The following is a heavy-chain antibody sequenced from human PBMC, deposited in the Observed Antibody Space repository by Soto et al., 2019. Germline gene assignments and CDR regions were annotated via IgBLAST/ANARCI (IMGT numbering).Heavy chain of an antibody. J-gene: IGHJ6*02. D-gene: IGHD3-3*01. V-gene: IGHV3-48*02. Sequence: GGSLRLSCATSGFTLSSYGMNWVRQAPGKGLEWVSYISSSSDTIYYADSVKGRFTISRDNAKNSLYLRMNSLRDEDTATYYCAHTPGIFGVVTGHYYYYYGMDAWGQGTTVTVSS. CDR3: AHTPGIFGVVTGHYYYYYGMDA. CDR1: GFTLSSYG. CDR2: ISSSSDTI.